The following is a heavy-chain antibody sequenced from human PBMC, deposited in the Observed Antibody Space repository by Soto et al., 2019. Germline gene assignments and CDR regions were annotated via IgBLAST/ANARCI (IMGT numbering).Heavy chain of an antibody. CDR2: ISSNGGTT. V-gene: IGHV3-64*01. Sequence: EVQLAESGGGMVQPGGSLRLSCVASGFTFSSYDMHWVRQAPGKGLEYVSSISSNGGTTYYGNSVKGRFTISRDNSKNPMYLKMSSLRAEDMAVYYCVRRVSGNYDYWGQGTLVTVSS. D-gene: IGHD1-7*01. J-gene: IGHJ4*02. CDR1: GFTFSSYD. CDR3: VRRVSGNYDY.